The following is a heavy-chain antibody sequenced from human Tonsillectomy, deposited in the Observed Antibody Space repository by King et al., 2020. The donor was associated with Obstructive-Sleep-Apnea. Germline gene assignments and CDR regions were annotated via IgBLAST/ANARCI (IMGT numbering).Heavy chain of an antibody. Sequence: VQLVESGGGLVQPGGSLRLSCAASGFTFSSYAMSWVRQAPGKGLEWVSGISGSGGSAYYADSGKGRVTISRDNSKNTLYLQMNSLRAEDTAVYYCAKDRKNIAVAGTDLWGQGTLVTVSS. D-gene: IGHD6-19*01. V-gene: IGHV3-23*04. CDR2: ISGSGGSA. CDR1: GFTFSSYA. J-gene: IGHJ4*02. CDR3: AKDRKNIAVAGTDL.